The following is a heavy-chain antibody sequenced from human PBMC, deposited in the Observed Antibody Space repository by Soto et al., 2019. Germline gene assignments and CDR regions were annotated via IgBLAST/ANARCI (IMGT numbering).Heavy chain of an antibody. Sequence: QVQLVESGGGVVQPGRSLRLSCAASGFTFSSYGMHWVRQAPGKGLEWVAVIWYDGSNKYYADSAPGRFTISRDNSTSALYLQLNGLKAEGSAVYYSAGGLDDYEGGAGAFAIWGNGTMVTVSS. J-gene: IGHJ3*02. CDR1: GFTFSSYG. V-gene: IGHV3-33*03. CDR3: AGGLDDYEGGAGAFAI. D-gene: IGHD3-22*01. CDR2: IWYDGSNK.